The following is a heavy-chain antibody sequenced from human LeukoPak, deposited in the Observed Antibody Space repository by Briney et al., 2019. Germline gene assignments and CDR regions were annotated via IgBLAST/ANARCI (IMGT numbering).Heavy chain of an antibody. Sequence: SETLSLTCSVSNDSISSYYWSWIRQPPGKGLEWIGYIFNSGYTNYNPSLKSRVTISLDTSKNQFSLKLSSVTAADTAVYYCARSPRIRYCSGGSCINWFDPWGQGTLVTVSS. V-gene: IGHV4-59*01. CDR1: NDSISSYY. CDR2: IFNSGYT. CDR3: ARSPRIRYCSGGSCINWFDP. J-gene: IGHJ5*02. D-gene: IGHD2-15*01.